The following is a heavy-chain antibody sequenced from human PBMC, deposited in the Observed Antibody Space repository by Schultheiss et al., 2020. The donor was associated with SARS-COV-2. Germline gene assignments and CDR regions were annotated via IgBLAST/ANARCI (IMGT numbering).Heavy chain of an antibody. D-gene: IGHD1-26*01. V-gene: IGHV4-59*12. CDR3: ARSLVGATLFNGMDV. Sequence: GSLRLSCTVSGGSISSSYWSWIRQPPGKGLEWIGYISYSGSTNYNPSLKSRVTMSVDTSKNQFSLKLSSVTAVDTAVYYCARSLVGATLFNGMDVWGQGTTVTVSS. J-gene: IGHJ6*02. CDR1: GGSISSSY. CDR2: ISYSGST.